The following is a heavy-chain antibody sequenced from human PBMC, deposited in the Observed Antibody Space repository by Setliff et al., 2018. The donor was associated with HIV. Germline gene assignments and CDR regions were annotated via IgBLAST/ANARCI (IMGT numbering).Heavy chain of an antibody. CDR2: IDPGSGAA. CDR1: GYNFSPYR. J-gene: IGHJ4*02. D-gene: IGHD6-13*01. CDR3: ARVRPAPGAALDY. V-gene: IGHV1-46*04. Sequence: GSVKVSCKTSGYNFSPYRIHWVRQAPGQGLEWIGIIDPGSGAATYAQKLQGRITMTRDTSTTTVYMHLNSLTSDDSAVYFCARVRPAPGAALDYWGQGTLVTVSS.